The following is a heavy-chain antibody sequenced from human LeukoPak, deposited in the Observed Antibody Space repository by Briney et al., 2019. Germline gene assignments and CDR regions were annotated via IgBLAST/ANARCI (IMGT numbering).Heavy chain of an antibody. CDR2: ISAYNGNT. D-gene: IGHD3-3*01. J-gene: IGHJ4*02. CDR1: GYTFTSYG. CDR3: ARDRVPGDFWSGYYSDY. V-gene: IGHV1-18*01. Sequence: GASVKVSCKASGYTFTSYGISWVRQAPGQGLEWMGWISAYNGNTNYAQKLQGRVTMTTDTSTSTAYMELRSLRSDDTAVYYCARDRVPGDFWSGYYSDYWGQGTLVTVSS.